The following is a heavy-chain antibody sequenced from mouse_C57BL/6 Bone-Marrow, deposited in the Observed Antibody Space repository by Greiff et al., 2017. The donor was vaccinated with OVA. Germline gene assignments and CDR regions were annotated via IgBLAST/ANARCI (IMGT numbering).Heavy chain of an antibody. J-gene: IGHJ1*03. CDR2: ISNGGGST. CDR3: ARQNYRYFDV. V-gene: IGHV5-12*01. CDR1: GFTFSDYY. Sequence: EVKLVESGGGLVQPGGSLKLSCAASGFTFSDYYMYWVRQTPEKRLEWVAYISNGGGSTYYPDTVKGRFTISRDNAKNTLYLQMSRLKSEDTAKYYCARQNYRYFDVWGTGTTVTVSS.